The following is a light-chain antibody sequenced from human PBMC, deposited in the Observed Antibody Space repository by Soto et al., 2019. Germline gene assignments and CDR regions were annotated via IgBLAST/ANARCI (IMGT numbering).Light chain of an antibody. CDR1: QRISSA. CDR2: GAS. CDR3: QQSYSNYRT. V-gene: IGKV1-39*01. J-gene: IGKJ1*01. Sequence: DIQMTQSPSSLSASVGDSVSITCRASQRISSALNWYRQKPGKAPQLLIYGASTLQSRVPSKFSRSGSGTDFTLIISGLQPEDFSTYYCQQSYSNYRTFGQGTKVEI.